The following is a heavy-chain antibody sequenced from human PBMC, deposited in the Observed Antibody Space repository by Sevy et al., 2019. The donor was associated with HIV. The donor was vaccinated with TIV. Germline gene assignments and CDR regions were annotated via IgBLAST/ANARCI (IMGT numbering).Heavy chain of an antibody. J-gene: IGHJ2*01. CDR3: ARVVVAATSAYWYFDL. V-gene: IGHV3-7*04. D-gene: IGHD2-15*01. CDR2: IKQDGSEK. Sequence: GGSLRLSCAASGFTFSSYWMSWVRQAPGKGLEWVANIKQDGSEKYYVDSVKGRFTISRDNAKNPLYLQMNSLRAEDTAVYYCARVVVAATSAYWYFDLWGRGTLVTVSS. CDR1: GFTFSSYW.